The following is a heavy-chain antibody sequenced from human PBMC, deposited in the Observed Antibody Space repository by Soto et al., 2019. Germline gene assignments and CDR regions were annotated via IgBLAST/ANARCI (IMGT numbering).Heavy chain of an antibody. CDR2: INGGNGNT. D-gene: IGHD1-26*01. Sequence: ASVQVSCKASGNTVPNYAIHWVRQAPGQRLEWMGWINGGNGNTYYSEHFQGRVTVTRDTSAGTGYMQLSSLTSEDTAVYYCARDDSGFSGSHYIDYFNYWGQGALVTVSS. CDR3: ARDDSGFSGSHYIDYFNY. V-gene: IGHV1-3*01. J-gene: IGHJ4*02. CDR1: GNTVPNYA.